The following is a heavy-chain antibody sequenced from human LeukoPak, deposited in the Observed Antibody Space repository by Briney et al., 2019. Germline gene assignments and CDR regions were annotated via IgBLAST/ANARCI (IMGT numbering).Heavy chain of an antibody. D-gene: IGHD6-6*01. Sequence: GASLRLSCAASGFTFSSHAMSWARQAPGKGLEWVSAISASGGTTYYADSVKGRFTISRDNSKNTLYLEMSSLRAEDTAIYYCAKGYSSSSSFDYWGQGTLVTVSS. CDR1: GFTFSSHA. V-gene: IGHV3-23*01. CDR2: ISASGGTT. J-gene: IGHJ4*02. CDR3: AKGYSSSSSFDY.